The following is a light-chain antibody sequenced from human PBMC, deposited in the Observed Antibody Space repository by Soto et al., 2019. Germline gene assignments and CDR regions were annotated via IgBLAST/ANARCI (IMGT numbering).Light chain of an antibody. V-gene: IGKV3-11*01. CDR3: QQRNSWPPTFT. CDR1: QTVSSY. Sequence: EIVLTQSPATLSLSPGERATLSCRVSQTVSSYLLWYQQKPGQAPRLLIYDTSIRATGIPARFSGSGSGTDFTLTISSLEPEDFAVYYCQQRNSWPPTFTFGQGTRLEIK. J-gene: IGKJ5*01. CDR2: DTS.